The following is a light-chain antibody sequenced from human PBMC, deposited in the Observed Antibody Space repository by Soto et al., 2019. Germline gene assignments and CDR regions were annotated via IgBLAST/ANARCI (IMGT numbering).Light chain of an antibody. Sequence: EIVLTQSPATLSLSPGERATLSCRASQSVSNSLAWFQQKPGQPPRLLINDASNRATDIPARFSGSGSGTDFTRTTSSLEPEDFAVYYCQQRRNWPRTFGQGTKLEIK. J-gene: IGKJ2*01. V-gene: IGKV3-11*01. CDR2: DAS. CDR3: QQRRNWPRT. CDR1: QSVSNS.